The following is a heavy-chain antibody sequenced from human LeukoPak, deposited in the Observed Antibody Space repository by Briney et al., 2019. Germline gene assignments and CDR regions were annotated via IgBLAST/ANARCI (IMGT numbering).Heavy chain of an antibody. CDR1: GYTFTSYG. V-gene: IGHV1-18*01. Sequence: GASVKVSCKASGYTFTSYGISWVRQAPGQGLEWMGWISAYNGNTNYAQKLQGRVTMTTDTSTSTAYMELRSLRSDDTAVYYCARVPPYYDFWSGSYYFDYWGQGTLVTVSS. J-gene: IGHJ4*02. D-gene: IGHD3-3*01. CDR3: ARVPPYYDFWSGSYYFDY. CDR2: ISAYNGNT.